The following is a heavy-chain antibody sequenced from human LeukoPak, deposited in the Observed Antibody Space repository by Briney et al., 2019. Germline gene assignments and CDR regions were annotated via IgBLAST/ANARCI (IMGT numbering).Heavy chain of an antibody. V-gene: IGHV3-11*01. CDR1: GFTFSDSY. CDR2: ISGSGHDI. D-gene: IGHD1-26*01. CDR3: ARGGSYLSAFDI. J-gene: IGHJ3*02. Sequence: GGSLRLSCAASGFTFSDSYMTWVRQAPGKGVEWVAYISGSGHDINYSESAKGRFTISRDNAKNSLYLQMNSLRAEDTAVYYCARGGSYLSAFDIWGQGTMVTVSS.